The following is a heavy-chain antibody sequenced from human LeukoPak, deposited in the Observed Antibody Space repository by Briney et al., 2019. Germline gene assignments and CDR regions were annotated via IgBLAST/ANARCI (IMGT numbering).Heavy chain of an antibody. Sequence: SETLSLSCTVSGGSISSGSYYWRWIRQPAGKGLEWIGRIYTTGSTKYNPSLKSRVTISVDTSNNQFSLKVSSVTAADTAVYYCARYRWVCSGGSCYSKSFDYWGQGTLVTVSS. CDR2: IYTTGST. D-gene: IGHD2-15*01. CDR1: GGSISSGSYY. CDR3: ARYRWVCSGGSCYSKSFDY. V-gene: IGHV4-61*02. J-gene: IGHJ4*02.